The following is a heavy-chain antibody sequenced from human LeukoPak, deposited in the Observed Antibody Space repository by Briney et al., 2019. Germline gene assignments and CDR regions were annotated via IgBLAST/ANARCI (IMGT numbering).Heavy chain of an antibody. CDR2: IYYSGST. D-gene: IGHD1-26*01. CDR1: GGSFSGYY. J-gene: IGHJ5*02. Sequence: PSETLSLTCAVYGGSFSGYYWSWIRQPPGKGLEWIGYIYYSGSTNYNPSLKSRVTISVDTSKNQFSLKLSSVTAADTAVYYCARHLFRYSGSYNWFDPWGQGTLVTVSS. CDR3: ARHLFRYSGSYNWFDP. V-gene: IGHV4-59*08.